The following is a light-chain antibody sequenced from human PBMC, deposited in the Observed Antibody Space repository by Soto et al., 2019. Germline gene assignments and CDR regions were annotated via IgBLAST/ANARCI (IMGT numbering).Light chain of an antibody. Sequence: QLVLTQSPSASASLGASVKLTCTLSSGHSSYAIAWHQQQPEKGPRYLMNLNSDGSHTKGDGIPDRFSGSSSGAERYLTISRLQSEDEADCYCQTWGPGINWVFGGGTKLTVL. CDR2: LNSDGSH. V-gene: IGLV4-69*01. CDR1: SGHSSYA. CDR3: QTWGPGINWV. J-gene: IGLJ3*02.